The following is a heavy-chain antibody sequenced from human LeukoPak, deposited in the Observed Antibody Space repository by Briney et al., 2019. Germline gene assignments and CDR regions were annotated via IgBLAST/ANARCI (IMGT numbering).Heavy chain of an antibody. D-gene: IGHD3-22*01. J-gene: IGHJ4*02. CDR1: GGTFSSYA. Sequence: SVKVSCKASGGTFSSYAISWVRQAPGQGLEGMGGIIPIFGTANYAQKFQGRVTITADESTSTAYMELSSLRSEDTAVYYCARAPYYYDSSGYYLPNPFDYWGQGTLVTVSS. CDR3: ARAPYYYDSSGYYLPNPFDY. CDR2: IIPIFGTA. V-gene: IGHV1-69*13.